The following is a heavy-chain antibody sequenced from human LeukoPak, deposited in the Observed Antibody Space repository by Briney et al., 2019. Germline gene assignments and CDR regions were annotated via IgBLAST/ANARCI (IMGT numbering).Heavy chain of an antibody. CDR1: GYTFTSYD. J-gene: IGHJ6*02. Sequence: ASVKVSCKASGYTFTSYDINWVRQATGQGLEWMGWMNPNSGNTGYAQKFQGRVTMTRNTSISTAYMELSSLRSEDTAVYYCAREGITIIHFHGEITSVDYYYGMDVWGQGTTVTVSS. CDR3: AREGITIIHFHGEITSVDYYYGMDV. D-gene: IGHD3-9*01. CDR2: MNPNSGNT. V-gene: IGHV1-8*01.